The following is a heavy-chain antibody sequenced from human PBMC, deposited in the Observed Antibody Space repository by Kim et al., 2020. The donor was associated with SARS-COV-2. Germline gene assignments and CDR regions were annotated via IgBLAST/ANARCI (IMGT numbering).Heavy chain of an antibody. CDR2: IYYSGST. J-gene: IGHJ5*02. CDR3: ARNWVYPGWFDP. CDR1: GGSISSSSYY. Sequence: SETLSLTCTVSGGSISSSSYYWGWIRQPPGKGLEWIGSIYYSGSTYYNPSLKGRVTISVDTSKNQFSLKLSSVTAADTAVYYCARNWVYPGWFDPWGQGTLVTVSS. D-gene: IGHD6-13*01. V-gene: IGHV4-39*01.